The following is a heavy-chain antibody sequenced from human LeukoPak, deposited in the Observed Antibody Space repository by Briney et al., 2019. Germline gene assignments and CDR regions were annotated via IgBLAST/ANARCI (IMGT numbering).Heavy chain of an antibody. CDR2: IISSVSTI. CDR1: GVTFRTYD. CDR3: ARKGGYCLDFDY. V-gene: IGHV3-48*03. D-gene: IGHD2-21*01. Sequence: GGSLRLTCADSGVTFRTYDMNWGRQAPGKGREWVSYIISSVSTIYYAEFVKGRFTISRDNAKNSLYLQMNSLRAEDTGVYYCARKGGYCLDFDYWGEGALVTVSS. J-gene: IGHJ4*02.